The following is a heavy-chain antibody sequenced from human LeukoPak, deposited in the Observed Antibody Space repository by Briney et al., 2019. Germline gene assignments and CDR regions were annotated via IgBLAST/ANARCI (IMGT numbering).Heavy chain of an antibody. CDR1: GFTFDDYA. V-gene: IGHV3-9*01. J-gene: IGHJ4*02. CDR3: AKVLRGYFDY. Sequence: GGSLRLSCAASGFTFDDYAMHWVRQAPGKGLEWVSGISWNSGSIGYADSVKGRFTISRDNAKNSLYLQMSSLRAEDTALYYCAKVLRGYFDYWGQGTLVTVSS. CDR2: ISWNSGSI. D-gene: IGHD3-16*01.